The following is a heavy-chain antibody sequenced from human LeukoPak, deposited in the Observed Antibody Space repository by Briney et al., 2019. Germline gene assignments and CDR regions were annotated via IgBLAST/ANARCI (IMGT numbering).Heavy chain of an antibody. J-gene: IGHJ4*02. CDR2: IGSDNKP. CDR3: ARDTFLLWFGERSPRDGLDY. V-gene: IGHV3-23*01. D-gene: IGHD3-10*01. Sequence: GGSLRLSCEASGFTFSAYAMTWVRQAPGKGLEWVSSIGSDNKPHYSESVKGRFAISRDNSKNTLYLQMNSLRAEDTAVYYCARDTFLLWFGERSPRDGLDYWGQGTLVTVSS. CDR1: GFTFSAYA.